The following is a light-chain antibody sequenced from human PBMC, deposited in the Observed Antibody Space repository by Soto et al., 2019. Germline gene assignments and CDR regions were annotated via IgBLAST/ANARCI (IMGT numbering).Light chain of an antibody. CDR1: QSVSSSY. V-gene: IGKV3-20*01. CDR2: GAS. J-gene: IGKJ5*01. Sequence: EIVLSLSPCALSLSPGARATLSYGASQSVSSSYLAWYQQKPGQAPRLLIFGASSRATGIPSRFSGSGSGTDFTLTISRVEPEDFAMYYCEQYARSIPITFGQGTRLEIK. CDR3: EQYARSIPIT.